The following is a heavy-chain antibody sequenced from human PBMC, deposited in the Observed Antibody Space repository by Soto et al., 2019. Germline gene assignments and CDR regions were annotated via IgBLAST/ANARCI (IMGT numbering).Heavy chain of an antibody. D-gene: IGHD3-10*01. J-gene: IGHJ4*02. CDR3: ARHPMLRGVTIAPHFDY. CDR1: GYTFTSYA. V-gene: IGHV1-3*01. Sequence: QVQLVQSGAEVKKPGASVKVSCKASGYTFTSYAMHWVRQAPGQRLEWMGWINAGNGNTKYSQKFQGRVTITRDTSASTAYMELSSLRSEDTAVYYCARHPMLRGVTIAPHFDYWGQGTLVTVSS. CDR2: INAGNGNT.